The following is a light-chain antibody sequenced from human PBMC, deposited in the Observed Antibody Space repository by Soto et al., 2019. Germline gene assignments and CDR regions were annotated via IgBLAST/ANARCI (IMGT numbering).Light chain of an antibody. CDR3: SSYSSSSTLVV. CDR2: DVS. V-gene: IGLV2-14*03. J-gene: IGLJ2*01. CDR1: SSDVGGYDY. Sequence: QSALTQPGSVSGSPGQSITISCTGTSSDVGGYDYVSWYQQYPDKAPKLMIYDVSNRPSGVSNRFSGSKSGNTASLTISGLQAEDEAAYYCSSYSSSSTLVVFGGGTKLTVL.